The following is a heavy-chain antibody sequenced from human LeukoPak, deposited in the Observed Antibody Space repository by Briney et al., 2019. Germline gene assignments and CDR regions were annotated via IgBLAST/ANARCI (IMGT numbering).Heavy chain of an antibody. CDR3: ARVPVAGKRYYFDY. CDR2: ISAYNGNT. CDR1: GYTFTSYG. Sequence: ASVKVSCKASGYTFTSYGFSWVRQAPGQGLEWMGWISAYNGNTNYAQKLQGRVTMTTDTSTSTAYMELRSLRSDDTAVSYCARVPVAGKRYYFDYWGQGTLVTVSS. D-gene: IGHD6-19*01. J-gene: IGHJ4*02. V-gene: IGHV1-18*01.